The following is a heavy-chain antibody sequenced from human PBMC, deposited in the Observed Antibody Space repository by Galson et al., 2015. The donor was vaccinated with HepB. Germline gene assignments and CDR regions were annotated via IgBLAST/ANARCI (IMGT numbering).Heavy chain of an antibody. J-gene: IGHJ4*02. Sequence: SVKVSCKVSGYTLTELSMHWVRQAPGKGLEWMGGFDPEDGETIYAQKFQGRVTMTEGTSTDTAYMELSSLRSEDTAVYYCATEVYYDSSGYAGWGQGTLVTVSS. CDR2: FDPEDGET. V-gene: IGHV1-24*01. CDR1: GYTLTELS. D-gene: IGHD3-22*01. CDR3: ATEVYYDSSGYAG.